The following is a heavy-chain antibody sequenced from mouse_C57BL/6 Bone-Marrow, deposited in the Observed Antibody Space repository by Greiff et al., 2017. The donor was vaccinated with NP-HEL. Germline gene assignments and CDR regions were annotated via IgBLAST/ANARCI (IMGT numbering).Heavy chain of an antibody. V-gene: IGHV1-15*01. J-gene: IGHJ2*01. D-gene: IGHD4-1*01. CDR2: IDPETGGT. CDR3: TRERRTGRIDY. Sequence: QVQLQQSGAELVRPGASVTLSCKASGYTFTDYEMHWVKQTPVHGLEWIGAIDPETGGTAYNQKFKGKAILTADKSSSTTYMELRRLTSEDSDVYYCTRERRTGRIDYWGQGTTLTVSS. CDR1: GYTFTDYE.